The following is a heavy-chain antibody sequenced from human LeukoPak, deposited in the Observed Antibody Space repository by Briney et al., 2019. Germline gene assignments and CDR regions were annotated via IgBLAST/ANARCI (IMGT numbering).Heavy chain of an antibody. J-gene: IGHJ4*02. Sequence: EASVKVSCKASGYTFTSYAMNWVRQAPGQGLEWMGWINTNTGDPTYAQGFTGRFVFSLDTSVSTAYLQISSLKAEDTAVYYCAREDSSGWFDYWGQGALVTVSS. CDR1: GYTFTSYA. CDR3: AREDSSGWFDY. V-gene: IGHV7-4-1*02. D-gene: IGHD6-19*01. CDR2: INTNTGDP.